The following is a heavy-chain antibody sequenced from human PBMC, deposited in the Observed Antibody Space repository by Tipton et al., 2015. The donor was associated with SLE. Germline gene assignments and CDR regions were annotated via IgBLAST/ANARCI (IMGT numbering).Heavy chain of an antibody. CDR2: ISGSGGST. V-gene: IGHV3-23*01. CDR1: GFTFSSYA. J-gene: IGHJ4*02. D-gene: IGHD3-22*01. CDR3: AKGYYDSSGYYYGFDY. Sequence: SLRLSCAASGFTFSSYAMSWVRQAPGKGLEWVSAISGSGGSTYYADSVKGRFTISRDNSKNTLYLQMNSLRAEDTAVYYCAKGYYDSSGYYYGFDYWGQGTLVTVSS.